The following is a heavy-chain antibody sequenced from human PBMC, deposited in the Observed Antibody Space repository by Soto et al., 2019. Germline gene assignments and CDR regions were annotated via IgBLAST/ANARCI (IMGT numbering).Heavy chain of an antibody. CDR1: GFTFSSYA. D-gene: IGHD4-17*01. V-gene: IGHV3-23*01. Sequence: GGSLRLSCAASGFTFSSYAMSWVRQAPGKGLEWVSAISGSGGSTYYADSVKGRFTISRDNSKNTLYLQMNSLRAEDTAVYYCAHQSRNYGDYPYYMDVWGKGTTVTVSS. CDR2: ISGSGGST. CDR3: AHQSRNYGDYPYYMDV. J-gene: IGHJ6*03.